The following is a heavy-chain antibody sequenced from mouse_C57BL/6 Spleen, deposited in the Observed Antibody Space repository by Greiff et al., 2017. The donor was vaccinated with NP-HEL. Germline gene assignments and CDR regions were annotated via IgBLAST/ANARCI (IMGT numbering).Heavy chain of an antibody. J-gene: IGHJ2*02. V-gene: IGHV5-4*01. CDR2: ISDGGSYT. D-gene: IGHD3-2*02. Sequence: EVQLVESGGGLVKPGGSLKLSCAASGFTFSSYAMSWVRQTPEKRLEWVATISDGGSYTYYPANVKGRFTISRDNAKNNLYLQMGHLKSEDTAMYYCARVQDSSGYVDYFDYWGQGTSLTVSS. CDR3: ARVQDSSGYVDYFDY. CDR1: GFTFSSYA.